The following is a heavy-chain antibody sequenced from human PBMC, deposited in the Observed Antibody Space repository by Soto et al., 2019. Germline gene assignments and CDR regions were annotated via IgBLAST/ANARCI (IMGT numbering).Heavy chain of an antibody. D-gene: IGHD1-26*01. CDR1: EFTFSSYS. Sequence: GGSLRLSCGVSEFTFSSYSMNWVRQAPGKGLEWLAYICSLSQTIYYADSVKGRFTISRDNAKNSLYLQMNSLRDEDTAVYFRAREDIMGTRSFDYWGQGTRVTVSS. V-gene: IGHV3-48*02. CDR2: ICSLSQTI. CDR3: AREDIMGTRSFDY. J-gene: IGHJ4*02.